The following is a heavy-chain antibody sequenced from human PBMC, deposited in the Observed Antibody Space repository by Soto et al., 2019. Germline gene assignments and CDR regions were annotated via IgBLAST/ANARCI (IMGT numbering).Heavy chain of an antibody. CDR1: GYTFTSYA. V-gene: IGHV1-3*01. Sequence: GASVKVSCKASGYTFTSYAIHWVRQAPGQRLEWMGWINACNGNTKYSQKFQGRVIITRDTSAGTAYMELRSLRSEDTAVYYCATPIVAFYWGQGTLVTVSS. J-gene: IGHJ4*02. D-gene: IGHD5-12*01. CDR3: ATPIVAFY. CDR2: INACNGNT.